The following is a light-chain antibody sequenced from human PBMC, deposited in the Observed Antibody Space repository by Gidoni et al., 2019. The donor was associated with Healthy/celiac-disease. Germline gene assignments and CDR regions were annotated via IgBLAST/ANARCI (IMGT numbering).Light chain of an antibody. CDR3: QAWDSSTVV. CDR2: QDS. CDR1: KLGDKY. V-gene: IGLV3-1*01. J-gene: IGLJ2*01. Sequence: SYELTQPPSVSVSPGQTASITCSGDKLGDKYACWYQQKPGQSPVLVIYQDSKRLSGIPDRFSGSNSGNTATLTISGTQAMDEADYYCQAWDSSTVVFGGGTKLTVL.